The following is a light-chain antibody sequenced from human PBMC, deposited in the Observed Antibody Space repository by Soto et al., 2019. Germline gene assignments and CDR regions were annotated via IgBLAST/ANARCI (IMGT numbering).Light chain of an antibody. Sequence: QSALTQPASVSGSPGQPITFSCTGTSSDVGGYNYVSWYQKHPGKAPKLMIYAVNNRPSGVPHRFSGSKSGNTASLTISGLQAEDEADYYCSSYTTNSSLVVFGGGTKLTVL. CDR2: AVN. V-gene: IGLV2-14*01. CDR1: SSDVGGYNY. CDR3: SSYTTNSSLVV. J-gene: IGLJ2*01.